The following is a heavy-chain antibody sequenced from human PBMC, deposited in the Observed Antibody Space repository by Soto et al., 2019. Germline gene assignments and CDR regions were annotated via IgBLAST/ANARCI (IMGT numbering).Heavy chain of an antibody. CDR3: ARANYYYIWGSYRWDAFDI. CDR1: GFTFSSYA. V-gene: IGHV3-64*01. J-gene: IGHJ3*02. D-gene: IGHD3-16*02. CDR2: ISSNGGST. Sequence: GGSLRLSCAASGFTFSSYAMHWVRQAPGKGLEYVSAISSNGGSTYYANSVKGRFTISRDNSKNTLYLQMGSLRAEDMAVYYCARANYYYIWGSYRWDAFDIWGQGSMVTVS.